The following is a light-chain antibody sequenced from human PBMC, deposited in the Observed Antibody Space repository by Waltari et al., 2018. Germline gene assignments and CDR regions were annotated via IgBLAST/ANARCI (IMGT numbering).Light chain of an antibody. V-gene: IGKV3-15*01. CDR1: ESVGNN. CDR3: QQYNNWPYT. CDR2: GAS. J-gene: IGKJ2*01. Sequence: IVMTQSPATLSVSPGRRATLSCRASESVGNNFAWYQQKPGQAPRLLIYGASSRATGIPARFSASGSRTEFVLTISSLQSEDSAVYYCQQYNNWPYTFGQGPSWRLN.